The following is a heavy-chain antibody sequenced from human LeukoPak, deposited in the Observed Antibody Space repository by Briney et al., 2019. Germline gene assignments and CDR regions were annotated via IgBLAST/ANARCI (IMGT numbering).Heavy chain of an antibody. D-gene: IGHD3-10*01. CDR3: AKIWFGELSTDY. CDR2: IRYDGSNK. Sequence: GGSLRLSCAASGFTFSSYGMHWVRQAPGKGLEWVAFIRYDGSNKYYADSVKGRFTISRDNSKNTLYLQRNSLRAEDTAVYYCAKIWFGELSTDYWGQGTLATVSS. J-gene: IGHJ4*02. CDR1: GFTFSSYG. V-gene: IGHV3-30*02.